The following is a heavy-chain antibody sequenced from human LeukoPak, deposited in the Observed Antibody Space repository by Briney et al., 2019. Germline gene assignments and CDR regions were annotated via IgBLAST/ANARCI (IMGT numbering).Heavy chain of an antibody. CDR1: GFTFSSYA. CDR3: AKARLIVVVPAAIGY. Sequence: PGGSLRLSCAASGFTFSSYAMSWVRQAPGKGLEWVSAISGSGGSTYYADSVKGRFTISRDNSKNTLYLQMNSLRAEGTAVYYCAKARLIVVVPAAIGYWGQGTLVTVSS. CDR2: ISGSGGST. V-gene: IGHV3-23*01. D-gene: IGHD2-2*02. J-gene: IGHJ4*02.